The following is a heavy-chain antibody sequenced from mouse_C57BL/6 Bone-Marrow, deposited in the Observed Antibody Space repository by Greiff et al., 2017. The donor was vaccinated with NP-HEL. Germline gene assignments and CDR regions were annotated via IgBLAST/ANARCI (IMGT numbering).Heavy chain of an antibody. CDR3: ARFEYYGSSYAMDY. Sequence: QVQLQQPGAELVKPGASVKLSCKASGYTFTSYWMHWVKQRPGQGLEWIGMIHPNSGSTNYNEKFKSKATLTVDKSSSTAYMQLSGLTSEDSAVYYCARFEYYGSSYAMDYWGQGTSVTVSS. D-gene: IGHD1-1*01. J-gene: IGHJ4*01. CDR1: GYTFTSYW. V-gene: IGHV1-64*01. CDR2: IHPNSGST.